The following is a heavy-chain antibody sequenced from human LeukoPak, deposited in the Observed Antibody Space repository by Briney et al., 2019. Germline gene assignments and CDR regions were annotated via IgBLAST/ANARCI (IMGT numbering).Heavy chain of an antibody. J-gene: IGHJ4*02. CDR1: SGSISSSSYY. Sequence: SETLSLTCSVSSGSISSSSYYWGWIRQPPGKGLEWIGSIYYSGNTYYNPSLKSRITISVDTSKNQFSLKLSSVTAADAAVYYCARDEYPYGGRTHPYFFDYWGQGTLVTVSS. V-gene: IGHV4-39*07. D-gene: IGHD3-10*01. CDR2: IYYSGNT. CDR3: ARDEYPYGGRTHPYFFDY.